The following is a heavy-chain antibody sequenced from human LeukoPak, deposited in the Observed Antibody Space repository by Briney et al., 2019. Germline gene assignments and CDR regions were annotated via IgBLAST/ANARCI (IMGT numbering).Heavy chain of an antibody. CDR2: IYYSGST. V-gene: IGHV4-61*05. D-gene: IGHD3-3*01. CDR3: ARARSGYYRYYYYYMDV. CDR1: GGSISSSSYY. J-gene: IGHJ6*03. Sequence: SETLSLTCTVSGGSISSSSYYWGWIRQPPGKGLEWIGYIYYSGSTNYNPSLKSRVTISVDTSKNQFSLKLSSVTAADTAVYYCARARSGYYRYYYYYMDVWGKGTTVTVSS.